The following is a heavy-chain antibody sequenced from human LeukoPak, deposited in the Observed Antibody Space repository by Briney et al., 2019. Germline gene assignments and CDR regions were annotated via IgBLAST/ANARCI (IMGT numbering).Heavy chain of an antibody. Sequence: GGSLRLSCAASGFTFDDYGMSWVRQAPGKGLEWVSSISSSSSYIYYADSVKGRFTISRDNAKNSLFLQMNSLRADDTAVYSCARVLLGMSAFDLWGQGTMVSVSS. J-gene: IGHJ3*01. D-gene: IGHD6-13*01. CDR1: GFTFDDYG. CDR2: ISSSSSYI. CDR3: ARVLLGMSAFDL. V-gene: IGHV3-21*06.